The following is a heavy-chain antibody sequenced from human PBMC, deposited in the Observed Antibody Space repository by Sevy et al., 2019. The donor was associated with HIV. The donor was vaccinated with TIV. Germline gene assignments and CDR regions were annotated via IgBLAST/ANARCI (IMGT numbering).Heavy chain of an antibody. D-gene: IGHD3-9*01. CDR2: ISSSSSYI. V-gene: IGHV3-21*01. CDR3: ARAAQNYDILTGYKD. J-gene: IGHJ4*02. CDR1: GFTFSSYS. Sequence: GGSLRLSCAASGFTFSSYSMNWVRQAPGKGLEWVSSISSSSSYIYYADSVKGRFTISRDNAKNSLYLQMNSLRAEDTAVYYCARAAQNYDILTGYKDWGQGTLVTVSS.